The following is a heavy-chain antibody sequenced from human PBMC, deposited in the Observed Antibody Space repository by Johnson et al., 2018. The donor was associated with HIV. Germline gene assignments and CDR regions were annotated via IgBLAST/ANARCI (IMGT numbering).Heavy chain of an antibody. CDR3: ARDLVVGDHSTPLTHAFDI. J-gene: IGHJ3*02. CDR1: GFTFSSYG. D-gene: IGHD1-26*01. CDR2: ISYDGSNK. V-gene: IGHV3-30*19. Sequence: VQLVESGGGVVQPGRSLRLSCAASGFTFSSYGMHWVRQAPGKGLEWVAVISYDGSNKYYADSVKGRFTISRDNSKNTLYLQMNSLRADDTAVYYCARDLVVGDHSTPLTHAFDIWGQGTMVTVSS.